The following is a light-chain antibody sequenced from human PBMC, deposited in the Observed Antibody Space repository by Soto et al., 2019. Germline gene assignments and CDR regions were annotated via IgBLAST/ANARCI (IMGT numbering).Light chain of an antibody. CDR3: QPFYSTPLT. Sequence: DIVMTQSPDSLAVSLGERATINCKSSQSVLYSSNNKNYLAWYQQKPGQPPKLLIYWASTRESGVPDRFSGSGSGTHFTLTISSLQAEDAAVYYCQPFYSTPLTFGGGTKVEIK. CDR1: QSVLYSSNNKNY. J-gene: IGKJ4*01. CDR2: WAS. V-gene: IGKV4-1*01.